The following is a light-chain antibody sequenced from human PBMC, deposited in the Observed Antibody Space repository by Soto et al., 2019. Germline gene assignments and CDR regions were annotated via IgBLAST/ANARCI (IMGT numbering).Light chain of an antibody. V-gene: IGKV3-20*01. CDR2: GAS. CDR3: HQYGSSPAT. J-gene: IGKJ1*01. CDR1: QSVSSSY. Sequence: EIVLTQSPGTLSLSPGERATLSCRASQSVSSSYLAWYQQKPGQAPRLLMYGASSRATGIPDRISGRGSGTDFTLTISRLGPEDFAVYYCHQYGSSPATFGQGTEVEIK.